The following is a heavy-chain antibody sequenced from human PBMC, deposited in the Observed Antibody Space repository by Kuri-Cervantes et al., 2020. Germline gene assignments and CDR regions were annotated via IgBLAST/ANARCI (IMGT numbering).Heavy chain of an antibody. Sequence: ASVKVSCKASGYSFTDYYIHWVRQAPGQGLEWMGWISAYNGNTSYAQKLQGRVTMTTDTSTSTAYMELRSLRSYDTAVYYCARDRRAAVFDYWGQGTLVTVSS. CDR1: GYSFTDYY. V-gene: IGHV1-18*04. CDR3: ARDRRAAVFDY. CDR2: ISAYNGNT. J-gene: IGHJ4*02. D-gene: IGHD6-13*01.